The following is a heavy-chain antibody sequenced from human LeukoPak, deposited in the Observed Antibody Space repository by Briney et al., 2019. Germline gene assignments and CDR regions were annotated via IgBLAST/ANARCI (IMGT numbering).Heavy chain of an antibody. Sequence: GGSLRLSCSASGVPISSYAMHWVRQAPGKGLEYVSAISDSGGSTYYADSVKGRFTISRDNSKNTLYLQMSSLRAEDTAVYFCMRAYAFGPYGMDVWGQGTTVTVSS. D-gene: IGHD2-21*01. CDR1: GVPISSYA. J-gene: IGHJ6*02. V-gene: IGHV3-64D*09. CDR3: MRAYAFGPYGMDV. CDR2: ISDSGGST.